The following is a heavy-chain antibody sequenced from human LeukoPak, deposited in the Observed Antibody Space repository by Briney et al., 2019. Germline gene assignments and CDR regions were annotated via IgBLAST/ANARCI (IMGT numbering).Heavy chain of an antibody. D-gene: IGHD6-19*01. CDR3: ARVEVPGSWGFDY. CDR2: IHANSGGT. CDR1: GYTFIDFY. Sequence: ASVKVSCKASGYTFIDFYMPWLRQAPGQGPEWMGWIHANSGGTNYAQKFQGRVTMTRDTSISTVYMELSSLRSDDTAVYYCARVEVPGSWGFDYWGQGTLVTVSS. V-gene: IGHV1-2*02. J-gene: IGHJ4*02.